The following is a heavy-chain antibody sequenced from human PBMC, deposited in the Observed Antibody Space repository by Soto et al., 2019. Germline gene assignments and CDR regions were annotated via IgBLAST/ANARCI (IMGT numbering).Heavy chain of an antibody. CDR3: AKDPWGTVTGAFDI. D-gene: IGHD4-17*01. V-gene: IGHV3-23*01. CDR1: GFTFSSYA. CDR2: ITRSGGST. J-gene: IGHJ3*02. Sequence: EVQLLESGGGLVQPGGSLRLSCAASGFTFSSYAMSWVRQARGKGLEWVSTITRSGGSTYYADSVKGRFTISRDNSKNPLYLQMNSLRAEDTAVYYCAKDPWGTVTGAFDIWGQGTMVTVSS.